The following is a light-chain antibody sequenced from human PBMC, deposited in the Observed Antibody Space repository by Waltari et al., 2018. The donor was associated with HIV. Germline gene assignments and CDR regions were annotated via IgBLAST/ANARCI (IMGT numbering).Light chain of an antibody. CDR3: CSYASSTTYV. Sequence: QSALTQPASVSGSPGQSITISCTGTNSDVGNYNLVSWYQQHPGKAPQLMIYEVNQRPSGISDRFSGSKSDNTASLTISGLQAEDEADYYCCSYASSTTYVFGTGTKITVL. V-gene: IGLV2-23*02. CDR1: NSDVGNYNL. J-gene: IGLJ1*01. CDR2: EVN.